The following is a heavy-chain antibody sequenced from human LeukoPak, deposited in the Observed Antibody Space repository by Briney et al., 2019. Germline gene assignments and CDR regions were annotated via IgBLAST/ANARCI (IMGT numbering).Heavy chain of an antibody. CDR3: ARDHYGFWSGFFY. CDR2: ISYAGSNK. V-gene: IGHV3-30*04. J-gene: IGHJ4*02. Sequence: GGSPRLSCAASGFTSSTYAMHWVREAPGKGLEWVAVISYAGSNKYYADSVKGRFTISRDNSKNTLSLQMNSLRAEDTAVYYCARDHYGFWSGFFYWGQGTLVTVSS. D-gene: IGHD3-3*01. CDR1: GFTSSTYA.